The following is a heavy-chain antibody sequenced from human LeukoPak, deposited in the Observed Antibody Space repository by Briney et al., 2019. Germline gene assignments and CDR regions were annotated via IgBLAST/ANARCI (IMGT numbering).Heavy chain of an antibody. CDR1: GYTFTSYN. Sequence: GASVKVSCKTSGYTFTSYNLHWVRQAPGQRLEWMGIIKPSGDHTNYAQKFQDRVTMTRDTSASTVYMELSSLKSEDTAVYYCARAEGGRSKPDYWGQGTLVTVSS. CDR2: IKPSGDHT. V-gene: IGHV1-46*01. D-gene: IGHD1-26*01. J-gene: IGHJ4*02. CDR3: ARAEGGRSKPDY.